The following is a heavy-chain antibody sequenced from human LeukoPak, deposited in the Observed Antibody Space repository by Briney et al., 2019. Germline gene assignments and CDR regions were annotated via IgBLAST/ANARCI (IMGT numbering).Heavy chain of an antibody. Sequence: PGGSLRLSCAASGFTFSSYEMNWVRQAPGQGLEWVSSISSSSSYIYYADSVKGRFTISRDNAKNSLYLQMNSLRAEDTAVYYCAGDLFYGEYGSGSYYSSYYMDVWGKGTTVTISS. CDR2: ISSSSSYI. CDR1: GFTFSSYE. J-gene: IGHJ6*03. D-gene: IGHD3-10*01. V-gene: IGHV3-21*01. CDR3: AGDLFYGEYGSGSYYSSYYMDV.